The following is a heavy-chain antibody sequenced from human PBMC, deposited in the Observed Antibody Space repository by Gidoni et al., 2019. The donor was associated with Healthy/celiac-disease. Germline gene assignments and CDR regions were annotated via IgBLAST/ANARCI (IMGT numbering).Heavy chain of an antibody. CDR2: IIPIFGTA. CDR3: ARGGEDTAMEPYYYGMDV. J-gene: IGHJ6*02. CDR1: GGTFSSYA. D-gene: IGHD5-18*01. Sequence: QVQLVQSGAEVKKPGSSVKVSCKASGGTFSSYAISWVRQAPGQGLEWMGGIIPIFGTANYAQKFQGRVTITADKSTSTAYMELSSLRSEDTAVYYCARGGEDTAMEPYYYGMDVWGQGTTVTVSS. V-gene: IGHV1-69*06.